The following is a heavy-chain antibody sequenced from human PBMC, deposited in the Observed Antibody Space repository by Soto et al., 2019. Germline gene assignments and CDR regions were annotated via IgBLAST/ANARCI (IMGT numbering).Heavy chain of an antibody. V-gene: IGHV5-51*01. CDR3: ARRDFYDSSGYPLDY. CDR1: GYIFSNYW. D-gene: IGHD3-22*01. J-gene: IGHJ4*02. CDR2: IYPGDSDT. Sequence: GESLKISCKVSGYIFSNYWIGWVRQTPGKDLEWMGIIYPGDSDTTYSPSFQGQVTLSVDKSISTAYLQWTSLQASDTAIYYCARRDFYDSSGYPLDYWGQGTPVTVSS.